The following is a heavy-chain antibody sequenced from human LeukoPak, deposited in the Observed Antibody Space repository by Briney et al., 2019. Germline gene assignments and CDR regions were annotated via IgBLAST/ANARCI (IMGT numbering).Heavy chain of an antibody. Sequence: PSETLSLTCAVYGGSFSGYYWSWIRQPPGKGLEWIGDINHSGSTNYNPSLKSRVTISVDTSKNQFSLKLSSVTAADTAVYYCAYEGGAIYIFDYWGQGTLVTVSS. J-gene: IGHJ4*02. CDR2: INHSGST. V-gene: IGHV4-34*01. D-gene: IGHD3-16*02. CDR3: AYEGGAIYIFDY. CDR1: GGSFSGYY.